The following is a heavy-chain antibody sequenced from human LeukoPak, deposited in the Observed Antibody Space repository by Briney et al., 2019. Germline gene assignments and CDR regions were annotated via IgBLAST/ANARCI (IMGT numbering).Heavy chain of an antibody. J-gene: IGHJ4*02. CDR1: GFTFSSYW. D-gene: IGHD2-2*02. Sequence: PGGSLRLSCAASGFTFSSYWMSWVRQAPGKGLERVANIKQDGSEKYYVDSVKGRFTISRDNAKNSLYLQMNSLRAEDTAVYYCARDLGYCSSTSCYNFDYWGQGTQVTVSS. CDR3: ARDLGYCSSTSCYNFDY. V-gene: IGHV3-7*01. CDR2: IKQDGSEK.